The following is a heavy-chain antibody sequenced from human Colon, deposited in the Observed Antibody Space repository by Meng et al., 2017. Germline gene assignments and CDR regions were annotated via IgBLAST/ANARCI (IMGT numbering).Heavy chain of an antibody. CDR1: GFTFGDHY. CDR2: ISSSGSSL. J-gene: IGHJ4*02. V-gene: IGHV3-11*01. CDR3: VRGFPSSD. Sequence: QVQLVESWGVLVKPGESLRLSCAASGFTFGDHYMSWVRQAPGKGLAWVSYISSSGSSLYYADSVKGRFTISRDNAENSLFLHMDNLRVEDSAVYYCVRGFPSSDWGQGTLVTVSS.